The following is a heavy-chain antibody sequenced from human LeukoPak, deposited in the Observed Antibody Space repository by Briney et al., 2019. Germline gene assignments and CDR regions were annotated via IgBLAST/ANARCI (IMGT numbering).Heavy chain of an antibody. V-gene: IGHV1-46*01. CDR1: GDTFTSYY. Sequence: ASVKVSCKASGDTFTSYYMHWVRQAPGQGLEWMGIINPSGGSTSYAQKFQGRVTMTRDMSTSTVYMELSSLRSEDTAVYYCARGRHYYDSSDYYYKGDGFEIWGQGTMVTVSS. CDR2: INPSGGST. D-gene: IGHD3-22*01. J-gene: IGHJ3*02. CDR3: ARGRHYYDSSDYYYKGDGFEI.